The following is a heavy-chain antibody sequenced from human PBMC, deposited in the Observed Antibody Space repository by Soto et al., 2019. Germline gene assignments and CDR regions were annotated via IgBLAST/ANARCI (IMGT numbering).Heavy chain of an antibody. J-gene: IGHJ6*02. CDR2: IYPGDSDT. V-gene: IGHV5-51*01. CDR3: ARHWDCGGDCYSHYYYGMDV. D-gene: IGHD2-21*02. CDR1: GYSFTSYW. Sequence: GESLKISCKGSGYSFTSYWIGWVRQMPGKGLEWMGIIYPGDSDTRYSPSFQGRVTISADKSISTAYLQWSSLKASDTAMYYCARHWDCGGDCYSHYYYGMDVWGQGTTVTVSS.